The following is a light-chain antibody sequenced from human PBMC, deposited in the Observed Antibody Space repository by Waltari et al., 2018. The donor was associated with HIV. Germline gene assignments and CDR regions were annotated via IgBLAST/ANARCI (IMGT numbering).Light chain of an antibody. J-gene: IGLJ3*02. Sequence: QSVLTQPTSASGTPGQNITISCSGNISNLGSNSVHWYQQFSGAAPKLLIFSNNQHPAGVPARFSGSKSGSAASLAISGLHSDDEAIYHCATWDDTLSGPVFGGGTKLTVL. CDR3: ATWDDTLSGPV. CDR2: SNN. CDR1: ISNLGSNS. V-gene: IGLV1-44*01.